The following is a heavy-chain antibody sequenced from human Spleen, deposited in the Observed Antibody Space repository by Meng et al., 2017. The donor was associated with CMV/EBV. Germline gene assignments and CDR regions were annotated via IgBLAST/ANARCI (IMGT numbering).Heavy chain of an antibody. D-gene: IGHD4-11*01. CDR1: GGTFSSYA. Sequence: SGGTFSSYASSWVRQAPGQGLEWMGGIIPILDIPNYAQKFQGRVTSIADKSTSTAYMELSSLRAEDTAVYYCARGGDYGNYVSAFDLWGQGTMVTVSS. CDR3: ARGGDYGNYVSAFDL. CDR2: IIPILDIP. V-gene: IGHV1-69*10. J-gene: IGHJ3*01.